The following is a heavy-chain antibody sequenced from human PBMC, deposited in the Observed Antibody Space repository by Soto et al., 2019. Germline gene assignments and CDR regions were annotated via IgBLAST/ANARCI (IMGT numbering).Heavy chain of an antibody. Sequence: QVQLEQSGAEVKKPGSSVKVSCKASGGTLSDHGVAWLRQAPGQGLEWMGGTIPVFNTAKYAQKFQGRVTVTADKFTSIAYVELGSLRSEDTAFYSCARGVYGSGNYYTGPSAFDIWGQGTMVIVSS. J-gene: IGHJ3*02. CDR2: TIPVFNTA. CDR3: ARGVYGSGNYYTGPSAFDI. CDR1: GGTLSDHG. V-gene: IGHV1-69*06. D-gene: IGHD3-10*01.